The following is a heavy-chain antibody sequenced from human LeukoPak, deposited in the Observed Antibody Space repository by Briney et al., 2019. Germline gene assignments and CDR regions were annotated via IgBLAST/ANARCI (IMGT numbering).Heavy chain of an antibody. J-gene: IGHJ6*03. Sequence: QSSEILSLTCTVSGGSISSGDYYWSWIRQPPGKGLEWIGYIYYSGSTYYNPSLKSRVTISVDTSKNQFSLKLSSVTAADTAVYYCARGYCSGGSCYFSTPLGPPYYYYYMDVWGKGTTVTVSS. CDR2: IYYSGST. V-gene: IGHV4-30-4*08. D-gene: IGHD2-15*01. CDR3: ARGYCSGGSCYFSTPLGPPYYYYYMDV. CDR1: GGSISSGDYY.